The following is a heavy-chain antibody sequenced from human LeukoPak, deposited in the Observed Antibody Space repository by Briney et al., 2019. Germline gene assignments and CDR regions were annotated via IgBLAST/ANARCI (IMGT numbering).Heavy chain of an antibody. CDR3: ATLRQAHSNESSGNFTY. CDR2: IYYRGST. V-gene: IGHV4-30-4*01. Sequence: SQTLSLTCTVSGGSITSGDYYWSWIRQPPGKGLEWIGYIYYRGSTHYNPSLKSRVTISVDTSKNQFSLKLSSVTAADTAVYDCATLRQAHSNESSGNFTYWGREALATVSS. D-gene: IGHD3-22*01. J-gene: IGHJ4*02. CDR1: GGSITSGDYY.